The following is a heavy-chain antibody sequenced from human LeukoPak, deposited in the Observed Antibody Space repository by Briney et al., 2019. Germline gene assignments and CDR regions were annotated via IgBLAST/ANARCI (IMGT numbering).Heavy chain of an antibody. Sequence: GGSLRLSCAASGFTFSSYAMSWVRQAPGKGLEWVSVIYSGGSTYYADSVKGRFTISRDNSKNKVYLQMNSLRAEDTAVYYCARDGFGSRFDYWGQGTLVTVSS. J-gene: IGHJ4*02. V-gene: IGHV3-66*02. CDR2: IYSGGST. D-gene: IGHD3-10*01. CDR1: GFTFSSYA. CDR3: ARDGFGSRFDY.